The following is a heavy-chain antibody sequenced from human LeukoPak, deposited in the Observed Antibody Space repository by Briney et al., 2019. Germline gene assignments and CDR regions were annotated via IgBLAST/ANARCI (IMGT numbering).Heavy chain of an antibody. CDR2: IYYNGNT. Sequence: SETLSLTCTVSGGSISSVKYYWGWIRQPPGKGLEWIGSIYYNGNTYYNPSLKSRVTISLDTSKNQFSLNLSSVTAADTAVYYCARELSIAAAGTPDWFDPWGQGTLVTVSS. D-gene: IGHD6-13*01. V-gene: IGHV4-39*07. CDR3: ARELSIAAAGTPDWFDP. CDR1: GGSISSVKYY. J-gene: IGHJ5*02.